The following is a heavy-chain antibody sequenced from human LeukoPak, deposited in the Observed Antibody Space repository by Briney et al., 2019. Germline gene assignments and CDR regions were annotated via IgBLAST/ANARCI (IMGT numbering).Heavy chain of an antibody. CDR2: TNPNSGGT. CDR3: ARDRVCSSSCSGAFDI. CDR1: GYTFTGYY. D-gene: IGHD6-13*01. Sequence: ASVKVSCKASGYTFTGYYMHWVRQAPGQGLEWMGWTNPNSGGTNYAQKFQGRVTMTRDTSISTAYMELSRLRSDDTAVYYCARDRVCSSSCSGAFDIWGQGTMVTVSS. J-gene: IGHJ3*02. V-gene: IGHV1-2*02.